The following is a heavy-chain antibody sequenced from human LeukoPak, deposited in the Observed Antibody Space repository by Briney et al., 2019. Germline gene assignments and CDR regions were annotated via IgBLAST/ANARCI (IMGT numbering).Heavy chain of an antibody. CDR1: GFTFSSYS. J-gene: IGHJ4*02. CDR3: ARDPLRGYDSL. CDR2: ISSSSSYI. D-gene: IGHD3-22*01. Sequence: GGSLRLSCAASGFTFSSYSMNWVRQAPGKGLEWVSSISSSSSYIYYADSVKGRFTISRDNAKNSLYLQMNSLRAEDTAVYYCARDPLRGYDSLWGQGTLVTVSS. V-gene: IGHV3-21*01.